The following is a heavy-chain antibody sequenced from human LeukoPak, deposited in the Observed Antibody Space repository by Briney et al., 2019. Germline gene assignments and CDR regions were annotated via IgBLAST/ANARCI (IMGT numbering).Heavy chain of an antibody. Sequence: PGGSLRLSCAASGFTFNNYAMHWVRQAPGKRLEWVAVISYDGSNKYYADSVKGRFTISRDNSKNTLYLQMNSLRAEDTAVYYCAGGPSYYYDSSGTNWFDPWGQGTLVTVSS. V-gene: IGHV3-30-3*01. CDR1: GFTFNNYA. J-gene: IGHJ5*02. D-gene: IGHD3-22*01. CDR3: AGGPSYYYDSSGTNWFDP. CDR2: ISYDGSNK.